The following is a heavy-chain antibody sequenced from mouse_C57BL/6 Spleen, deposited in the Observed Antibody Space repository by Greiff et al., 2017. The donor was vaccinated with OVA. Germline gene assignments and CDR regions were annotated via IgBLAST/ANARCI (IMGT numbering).Heavy chain of an antibody. CDR3: ARKHDVYLLDY. J-gene: IGHJ2*01. D-gene: IGHD2-3*01. V-gene: IGHV1-64*01. CDR2: IHPNSGST. Sequence: QVQLQQPGAELVKPGASVKLSCKASGYTFTSYWMHWVKQRPGQGLEWIGMIHPNSGSTNYNEKFKSKATLTVDNSSSTAYMQLSSLTSEDSAVYYCARKHDVYLLDYWGQGTTLTVSS. CDR1: GYTFTSYW.